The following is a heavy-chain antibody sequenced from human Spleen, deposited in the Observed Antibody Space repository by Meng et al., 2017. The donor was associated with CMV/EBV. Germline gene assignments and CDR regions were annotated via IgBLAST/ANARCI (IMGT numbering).Heavy chain of an antibody. Sequence: YPLTELPLHWVRQAPGKGLEWMGGFDPEDGETIYAQKFQGRVTMTEDTSTDTAYMELSSLRSEDTAVYYCATKVPVLLLWFGELPTHWGQGTLVTVSS. CDR1: YPLTELP. J-gene: IGHJ4*02. CDR3: ATKVPVLLLWFGELPTH. V-gene: IGHV1-24*01. D-gene: IGHD3-10*01. CDR2: FDPEDGET.